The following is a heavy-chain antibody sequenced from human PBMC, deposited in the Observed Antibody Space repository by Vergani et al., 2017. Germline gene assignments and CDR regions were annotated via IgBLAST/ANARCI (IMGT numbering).Heavy chain of an antibody. CDR3: ALAESSASCINXVCSAPETGSWFDP. J-gene: IGHJ5*02. Sequence: QMQLVQSGAEVKKTGSSVKVSCKASGYTFTYRYLHWVRQAPGQALEWRGWITPFNGNTNYAQKFQDRVTITRDRSMSTAYMELSSLRAEDTAMYYCALAESSASCINXVCSAPETGSWFDPWGQGTLVTVSS. V-gene: IGHV1-45*02. CDR2: ITPFNGNT. D-gene: IGHD2-2*01. CDR1: GYTFTYRY.